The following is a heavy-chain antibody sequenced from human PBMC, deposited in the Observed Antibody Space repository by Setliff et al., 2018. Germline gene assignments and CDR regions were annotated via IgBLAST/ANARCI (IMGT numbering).Heavy chain of an antibody. CDR3: ARDRQGDGNYYMDV. Sequence: GSLRLSCAASGFTFSSYSMNWVRQVPGKGLVWVARTNSDESTTTYADSVKGRFTISRDNAKNTVYLQMNSLGAEDTAIYYCARDRQGDGNYYMDVWGKGTTVTVSS. V-gene: IGHV3-74*01. CDR2: TNSDESTT. J-gene: IGHJ6*03. CDR1: GFTFSSYS. D-gene: IGHD1-1*01.